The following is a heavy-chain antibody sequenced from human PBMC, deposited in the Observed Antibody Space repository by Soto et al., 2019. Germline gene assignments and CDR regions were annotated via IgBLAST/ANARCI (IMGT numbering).Heavy chain of an antibody. V-gene: IGHV3-21*01. CDR2: ISSSSSYI. J-gene: IGHJ4*02. CDR3: EGYCSGGSCKGVDY. D-gene: IGHD2-15*01. Sequence: EVQLVESGGGLVKPGGSLRLSCAASGFTFSSYSMNWVRQAPGKGLEWVSSISSSSSYIYYADSVKGRFTISRDNAKNSLYLQMNSLRAEDTAVYYCEGYCSGGSCKGVDYWGQGTLVTGSS. CDR1: GFTFSSYS.